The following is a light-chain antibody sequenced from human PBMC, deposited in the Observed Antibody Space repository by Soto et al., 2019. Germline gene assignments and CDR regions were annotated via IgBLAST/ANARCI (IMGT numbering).Light chain of an antibody. J-gene: IGLJ2*01. V-gene: IGLV2-14*01. CDR2: KVS. CDR3: SSYTTGSLVV. Sequence: QSALTQAASVSGSPGQSITISCTGTSSDVGAYGYVTWYQQHPGKAPKVMIYKVSNRPSGVSNRFSGSKSGNTASLTISGLQAEDEADYYCSSYTTGSLVVFGGGTKVTVL. CDR1: SSDVGAYGY.